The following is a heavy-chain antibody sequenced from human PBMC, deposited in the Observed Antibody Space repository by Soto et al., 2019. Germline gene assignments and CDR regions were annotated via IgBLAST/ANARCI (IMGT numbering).Heavy chain of an antibody. CDR1: GGSISSDSFY. V-gene: IGHV4-31*03. Sequence: QVQLQESGPGLVKPSQTLSLTCTVSGGSISSDSFYWNWIRQLPGEALEWIGYIYHTGNTYYNPSLKSRVTMSVETSKNQFALTLSSVTAADTAVYSCARAEVKRGSTYCSSNSCVYYFDSWGQGTLVTVSS. J-gene: IGHJ4*02. D-gene: IGHD2-2*01. CDR2: IYHTGNT. CDR3: ARAEVKRGSTYCSSNSCVYYFDS.